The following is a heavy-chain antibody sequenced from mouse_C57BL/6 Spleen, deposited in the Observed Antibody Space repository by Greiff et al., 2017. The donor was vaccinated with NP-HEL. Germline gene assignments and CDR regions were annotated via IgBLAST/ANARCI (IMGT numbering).Heavy chain of an antibody. CDR1: GYTFTDYY. V-gene: IGHV1-26*01. CDR2: INPNNGGT. CDR3: AIPLYDYGSSY. J-gene: IGHJ2*01. D-gene: IGHD1-1*01. Sequence: EVQLQQSGPELVKPGASVKISCKASGYTFTDYYMNWVKQSHGKSLEWIGDINPNNGGTSYNQKFKGKATLTVDQSSSTAYMELRSLTSEDSAVYYCAIPLYDYGSSYWGQGTTLTVSS.